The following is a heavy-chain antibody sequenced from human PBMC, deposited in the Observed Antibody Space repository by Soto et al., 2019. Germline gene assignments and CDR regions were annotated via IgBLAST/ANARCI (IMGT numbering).Heavy chain of an antibody. D-gene: IGHD5-18*01. J-gene: IGHJ6*03. Sequence: QVQLQESGPGLVKPSETLSLTCTVSGGSISSYYWSWIRQPPGKGLEWIGYIYYSGSTNYNPSLKSRVTISVDTSKNQFSLKLSSVTAADTAVYYCARGAVTPDYYHYYLDVWGKGTTVTVSS. CDR2: IYYSGST. CDR1: GGSISSYY. CDR3: ARGAVTPDYYHYYLDV. V-gene: IGHV4-59*01.